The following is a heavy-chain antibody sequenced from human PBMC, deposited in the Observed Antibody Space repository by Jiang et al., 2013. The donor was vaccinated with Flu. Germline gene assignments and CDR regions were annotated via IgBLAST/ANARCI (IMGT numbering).Heavy chain of an antibody. CDR2: ISSSSSYT. CDR1: GFTFSDYY. V-gene: IGHV3-11*06. D-gene: IGHD1-26*01. J-gene: IGHJ3*02. Sequence: RLSCAASGFTFSDYYMSWIRQAPGRGVEWVSYISSSSSYTNYADSVKGRFTISRDNAKNSLYLQMNSLRAEDTAVYYCARDRASIVGATEGAFDIWGQGTMVTVSS. CDR3: ARDRASIVGATEGAFDI.